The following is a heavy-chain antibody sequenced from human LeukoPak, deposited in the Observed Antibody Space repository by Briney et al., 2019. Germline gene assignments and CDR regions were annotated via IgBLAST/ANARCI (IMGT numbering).Heavy chain of an antibody. V-gene: IGHV1-2*02. CDR1: GYSFTDYY. Sequence: ASVKVSCKASGYSFTDYYINWVRQAPGQGLEWMGWINPNHGGTHYAQKFQGRVTMTRDTSISTAYMELSRLRSDDTAVYYCAREEGRVGADYPTWFDPWGQGTLVTVSS. J-gene: IGHJ5*02. CDR3: AREEGRVGADYPTWFDP. CDR2: INPNHGGT. D-gene: IGHD1-26*01.